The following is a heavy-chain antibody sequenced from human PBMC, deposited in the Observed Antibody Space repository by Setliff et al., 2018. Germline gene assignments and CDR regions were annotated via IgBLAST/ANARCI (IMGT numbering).Heavy chain of an antibody. Sequence: GGSLRLSCAASGFTFTSYSMNWVRQAPGQGLEWVSSISSSSRYIYYADSLKGRFTISRDNAKNSLDLQMDSLRGEDTAVYYCVRDRWKVMVNKGDDAFDLWGQGTMVTVSS. CDR1: GFTFTSYS. J-gene: IGHJ3*01. CDR3: VRDRWKVMVNKGDDAFDL. CDR2: ISSSSRYI. D-gene: IGHD5-18*01. V-gene: IGHV3-21*01.